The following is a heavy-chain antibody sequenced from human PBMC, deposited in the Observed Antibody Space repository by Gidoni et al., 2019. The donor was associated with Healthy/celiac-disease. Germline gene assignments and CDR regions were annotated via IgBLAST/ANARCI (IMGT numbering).Heavy chain of an antibody. CDR2: IWYDGSNK. Sequence: QVQLVESGGVVVQPGRSLRLSWAASGSNVSSYGMHWVRQAPGKGLGWVAVIWYDGSNKYYADSVKGRFTISRDNSKNTLYLQMNSLRAEDTAVYYCARDRAVTIRWLDYWGQGTLVTVSS. J-gene: IGHJ4*02. CDR1: GSNVSSYG. CDR3: ARDRAVTIRWLDY. D-gene: IGHD4-17*01. V-gene: IGHV3-33*01.